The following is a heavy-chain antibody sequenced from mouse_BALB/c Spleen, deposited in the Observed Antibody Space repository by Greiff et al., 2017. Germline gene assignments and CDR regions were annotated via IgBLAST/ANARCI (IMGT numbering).Heavy chain of an antibody. J-gene: IGHJ3*01. CDR1: GYSITSDYA. CDR2: ISYSGST. V-gene: IGHV3-2*02. Sequence: DVQLQESGPGLVKPSQSLSLTCTVTGYSITSDYAWNWIRQFPGNKLEWMGYISYSGSTSYNPSLKSRISITRDTSKNQFFLQLNSVTTEDTATYYCATDYGNYWGQGTLVTVSA. D-gene: IGHD2-1*01. CDR3: ATDYGNY.